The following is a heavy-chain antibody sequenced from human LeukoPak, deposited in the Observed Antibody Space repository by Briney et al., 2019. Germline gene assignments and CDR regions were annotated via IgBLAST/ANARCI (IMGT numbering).Heavy chain of an antibody. J-gene: IGHJ3*02. CDR1: GYTLTELS. CDR3: ARDLGPDGEAPAFDI. CDR2: FDPEDGET. Sequence: ASVKVSCKVSGYTLTELSMHWVRQAPGKGLEWMGGFDPEDGETIYAQKFQGRVTMTEDTSTDTAYMELSSLRSDDTAVYYCARDLGPDGEAPAFDIWGQGTMVTVSS. V-gene: IGHV1-24*01. D-gene: IGHD1-14*01.